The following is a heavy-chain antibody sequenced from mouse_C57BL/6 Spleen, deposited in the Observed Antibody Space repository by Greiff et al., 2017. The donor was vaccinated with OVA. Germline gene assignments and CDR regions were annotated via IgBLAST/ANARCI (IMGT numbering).Heavy chain of an antibody. CDR3: ARGGGSYYYAMDY. Sequence: QVQLQQPGAELVRPGTSVKLSCKASGYTFTSYWMHWVKQRPGQGLEWIGVIDPSDSYTNYNQKFKGKATLTVDTSSSTAYMQLSSLTSEDSAVYYCARGGGSYYYAMDYWGQGTSVTVSS. D-gene: IGHD1-1*02. CDR1: GYTFTSYW. V-gene: IGHV1-59*01. J-gene: IGHJ4*01. CDR2: IDPSDSYT.